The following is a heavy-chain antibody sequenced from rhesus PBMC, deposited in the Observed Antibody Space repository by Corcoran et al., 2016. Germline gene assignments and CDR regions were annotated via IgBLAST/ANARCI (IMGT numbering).Heavy chain of an antibody. J-gene: IGHJ6*01. CDR3: TRGGYGSSYGLDS. CDR2: IYWDDDK. D-gene: IGHD4-29*01. Sequence: QVTLKESGPALVKPTQTLTLTCTFSGFSLTTSGMGVGWIRQPPGKALEWLALIYWDDDKPYSTSRKSRLTISKDTSKNPVLLTMTNMDPMDTATYYCTRGGYGSSYGLDSWGQGVVVTVSS. V-gene: IGHV2-152*01. CDR1: GFSLTTSGMG.